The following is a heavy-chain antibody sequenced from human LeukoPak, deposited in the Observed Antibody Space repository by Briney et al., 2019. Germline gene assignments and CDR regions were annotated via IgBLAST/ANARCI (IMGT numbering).Heavy chain of an antibody. D-gene: IGHD6-13*01. CDR1: GYTFTSYS. Sequence: ASVKVSCRASGYTFTSYSISWVRQAPGQGLEWMGWIGAYNGNTNYAQKLQGRVTMTTDTSTSTAYMELRSLRSDDTAVYYCARDFSAGIGDYWGQGTLVTVSS. CDR2: IGAYNGNT. J-gene: IGHJ4*02. CDR3: ARDFSAGIGDY. V-gene: IGHV1-18*01.